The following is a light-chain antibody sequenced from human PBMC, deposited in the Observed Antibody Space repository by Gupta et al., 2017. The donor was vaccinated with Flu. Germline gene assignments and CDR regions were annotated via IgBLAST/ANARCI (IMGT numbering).Light chain of an antibody. CDR2: QDS. CDR3: QAWDSSTVV. Sequence: SPGKTASITGSGDKLGDKYACWYQQKPGQSPVLVIYQDSKRPSGIPERFSGSNAGNTATLTISGTQAMDEADYYCQAWDSSTVVFGGGTKLTVL. V-gene: IGLV3-1*01. CDR1: KLGDKY. J-gene: IGLJ2*01.